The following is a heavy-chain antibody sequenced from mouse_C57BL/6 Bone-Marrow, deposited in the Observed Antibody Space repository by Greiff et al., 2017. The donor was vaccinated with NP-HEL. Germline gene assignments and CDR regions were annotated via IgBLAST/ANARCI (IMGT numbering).Heavy chain of an antibody. J-gene: IGHJ2*01. Sequence: QVQLQQSWAELVKPGASVKISCKASGYAFCSYWLIWVKPWPGKGLVWIGQFYPGDGDTTFNGQFNGKATLTADKSASTAYMQLSSLTSEDSPVYFCAREGDWDGYWGQGTTLTVSS. CDR3: AREGDWDGY. CDR1: GYAFCSYW. CDR2: FYPGDGDT. D-gene: IGHD4-1*01. V-gene: IGHV1-80*01.